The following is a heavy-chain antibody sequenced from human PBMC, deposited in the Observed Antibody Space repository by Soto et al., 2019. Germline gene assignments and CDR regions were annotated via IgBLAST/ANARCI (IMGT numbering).Heavy chain of an antibody. J-gene: IGHJ6*02. Sequence: EASVKVSCKASGGSFSSNGFSWVRQAHGQGLEWMGGIIPIVNTPEYAQQFQGRVTMTADESTRTAYMELSSLAPEDTAIYYCALLVGYCSSNSCTGLDVWGQGTTVTVSS. CDR3: ALLVGYCSSNSCTGLDV. D-gene: IGHD2-2*01. CDR2: IIPIVNTP. V-gene: IGHV1-69*13. CDR1: GGSFSSNG.